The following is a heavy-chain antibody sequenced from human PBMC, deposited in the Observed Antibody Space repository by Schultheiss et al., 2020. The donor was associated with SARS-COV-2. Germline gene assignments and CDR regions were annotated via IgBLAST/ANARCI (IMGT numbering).Heavy chain of an antibody. J-gene: IGHJ6*02. CDR3: ARAAYYDFWSGYYQSYYYYGMDV. Sequence: GGSLRLSCAASGFTFSSYAMHWVRQAPGKGLEWVAVIAYDGSNKYYADSVKGRFTISRDNSKNTLYLQMNSLRAEDTAVYYCARAAYYDFWSGYYQSYYYYGMDVWGQGTTVTVSS. V-gene: IGHV3-30-3*01. D-gene: IGHD3-3*01. CDR1: GFTFSSYA. CDR2: IAYDGSNK.